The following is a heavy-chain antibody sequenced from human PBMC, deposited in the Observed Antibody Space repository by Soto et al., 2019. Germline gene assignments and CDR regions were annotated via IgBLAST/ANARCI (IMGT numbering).Heavy chain of an antibody. Sequence: EVQLEESGGGLVQPGGSLRLSCAASGFTFSRYWMHWVRQAPEKGLVWVSRIYSDGSSTSYADSVKGRFNISRDNAKNTLYLQMNSLRAEDTAVYYCARGGSLNWYFDLWGRGTLVTVST. V-gene: IGHV3-74*01. D-gene: IGHD1-26*01. CDR1: GFTFSRYW. CDR2: IYSDGSST. J-gene: IGHJ2*01. CDR3: ARGGSLNWYFDL.